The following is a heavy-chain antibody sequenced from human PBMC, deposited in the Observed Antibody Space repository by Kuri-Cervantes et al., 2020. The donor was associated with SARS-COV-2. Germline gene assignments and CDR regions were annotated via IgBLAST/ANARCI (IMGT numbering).Heavy chain of an antibody. Sequence: SETLSLTCTVSGGSISSYYWSWIRQPPGKGLEWIGYIYYSGSTNYNPSLKSRVTISVDTSKNQFSLKLSSVTAADTAVYYCARRGYGSGSFHYYYYGMDVWGQGTTVTVSS. J-gene: IGHJ6*02. CDR2: IYYSGST. CDR1: GGSISSYY. V-gene: IGHV4-59*01. D-gene: IGHD3-10*01. CDR3: ARRGYGSGSFHYYYYGMDV.